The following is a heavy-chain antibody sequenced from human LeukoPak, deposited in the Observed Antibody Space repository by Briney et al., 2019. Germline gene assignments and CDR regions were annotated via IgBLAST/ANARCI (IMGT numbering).Heavy chain of an antibody. CDR3: ASHDFWSGYYIFPFDY. CDR1: GGSISSSSYY. D-gene: IGHD3-3*01. J-gene: IGHJ4*02. V-gene: IGHV4-39*01. CDR2: IYYSGST. Sequence: PSETPSLTCTVSGGSISSSSYYWGWIRQPPGKGLEWIGSIYYSGSTYYNPSLKSRVTISVDTSKNQFSLKLSSVTAADTAVYYCASHDFWSGYYIFPFDYWGQGTLVTVSS.